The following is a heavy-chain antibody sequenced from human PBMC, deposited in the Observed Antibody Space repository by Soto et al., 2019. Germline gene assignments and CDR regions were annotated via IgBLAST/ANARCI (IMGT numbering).Heavy chain of an antibody. CDR1: GFTFSDYS. V-gene: IGHV3-48*01. Sequence: GGSLRLSCAASGFTFSDYSMNWVRQAPGKGLEWVSYISSGSTSIYYADSVKGRFTISRDNAKNSLYLQMSSLRAEDTAVYYCARDYYRDYVYYFTYWGQGTLVTVSS. D-gene: IGHD4-17*01. J-gene: IGHJ4*02. CDR3: ARDYYRDYVYYFTY. CDR2: ISSGSTSI.